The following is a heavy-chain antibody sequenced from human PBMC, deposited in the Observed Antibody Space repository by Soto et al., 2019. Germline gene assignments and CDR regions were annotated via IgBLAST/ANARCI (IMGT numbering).Heavy chain of an antibody. CDR3: AKLYDSSSY. CDR2: ISYDGSNK. Sequence: ESGGGVVQPGRSLRLSCAASGFTFSSYGMHWVRQAPGKGLEWVAVISYDGSNKYYADSVKGRFTISRDNSKNTLYLQMNSLRAEDTAVYYCAKLYDSSSYWGQGTLVTVSS. CDR1: GFTFSSYG. D-gene: IGHD6-13*01. V-gene: IGHV3-30*18. J-gene: IGHJ4*02.